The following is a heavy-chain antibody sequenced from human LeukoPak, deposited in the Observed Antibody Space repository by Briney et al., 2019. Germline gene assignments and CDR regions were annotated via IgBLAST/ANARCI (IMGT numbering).Heavy chain of an antibody. CDR1: GFTFSSYV. Sequence: GGSLRLSCAASGFTFSSYVMTWVRQAPGKGLEWVSIISGSGGSPYYADSVKGRFIISRDNSQNTLYLQMDSLRDDDTAIYYCAKAHSQWSTWFDSWGQGTLATVSS. J-gene: IGHJ5*01. V-gene: IGHV3-23*01. CDR3: AKAHSQWSTWFDS. CDR2: ISGSGGSP. D-gene: IGHD2-15*01.